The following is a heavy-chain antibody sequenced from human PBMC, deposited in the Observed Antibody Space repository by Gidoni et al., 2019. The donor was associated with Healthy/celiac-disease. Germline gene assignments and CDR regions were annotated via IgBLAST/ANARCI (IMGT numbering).Heavy chain of an antibody. CDR1: GFTFSSYS. CDR3: ARASCSSTSCSLADQYYYYGMDV. CDR2: ISSSSSTR. Sequence: LVESGGSFVQPGRSLRLSFAASGFTFSSYSMTLVRPAPGKGLECVSVISSSSSTRCYADSVKGRCTIVIDNAKNSLYLQMNSLRAEDTAVYYCARASCSSTSCSLADQYYYYGMDVWGQGTTVTVTS. D-gene: IGHD2-2*01. V-gene: IGHV3-48*01. J-gene: IGHJ6*02.